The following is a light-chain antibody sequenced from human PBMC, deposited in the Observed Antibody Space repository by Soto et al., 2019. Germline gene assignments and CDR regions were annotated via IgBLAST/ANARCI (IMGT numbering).Light chain of an antibody. V-gene: IGKV3-11*01. Sequence: ILFTQAPATLYLHPGDRATLSCRASQSVSSYLAWYQQKPGQAPRLLIYDASNRATGIPARFSGSGSGTDFTLTISSLEPEDFAVYYCQQRTRWPMTFGQGTRLEIK. J-gene: IGKJ5*01. CDR3: QQRTRWPMT. CDR1: QSVSSY. CDR2: DAS.